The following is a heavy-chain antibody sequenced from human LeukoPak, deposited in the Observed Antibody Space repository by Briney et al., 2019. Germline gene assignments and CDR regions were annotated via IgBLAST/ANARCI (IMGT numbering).Heavy chain of an antibody. J-gene: IGHJ3*02. CDR3: ARGQYCTNGVCYDAFDI. Sequence: GGSLRLSCAASGFTFSSYGMNGVRQAPGKGLEWVSYISSSGSTMYYADSVKGRFTISRDNAKNSLYLQMNCLRAEDTAVYYCARGQYCTNGVCYDAFDIWGQGTTVTVSS. D-gene: IGHD2-8*01. CDR2: ISSSGSTM. CDR1: GFTFSSYG. V-gene: IGHV3-48*01.